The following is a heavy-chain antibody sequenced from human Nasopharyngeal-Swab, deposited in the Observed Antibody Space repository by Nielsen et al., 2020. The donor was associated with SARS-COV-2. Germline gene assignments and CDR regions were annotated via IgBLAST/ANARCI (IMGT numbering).Heavy chain of an antibody. J-gene: IGHJ4*02. Sequence: GGSLRLSCVASGFTVSSNFVSWVRQAPGKGLEWVSLLKSGGGTFYADSVRGRFTISRDNSRNTVYLQMNSLGAEDTAVYYCARVRQSGAYFPFDSWGLGTRVTVSS. CDR2: LKSGGGT. CDR3: ARVRQSGAYFPFDS. V-gene: IGHV3-53*01. CDR1: GFTVSSNF. D-gene: IGHD1-26*01.